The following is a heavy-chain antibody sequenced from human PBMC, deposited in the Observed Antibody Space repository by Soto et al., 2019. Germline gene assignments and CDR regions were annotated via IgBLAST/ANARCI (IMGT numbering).Heavy chain of an antibody. CDR3: ARRSITIFGVVMTEYYFDY. Sequence: LSLTCTVSGGSISSSSYYWGWIRQLPGKGLEWIGSIYYSGSTYYNPSLKSRVTISVDTSKNQFSLKLSSVTAADTAVYYCARRSITIFGVVMTEYYFDYWGQGTLVTVSS. D-gene: IGHD3-3*01. J-gene: IGHJ4*02. V-gene: IGHV4-39*01. CDR1: GGSISSSSYY. CDR2: IYYSGST.